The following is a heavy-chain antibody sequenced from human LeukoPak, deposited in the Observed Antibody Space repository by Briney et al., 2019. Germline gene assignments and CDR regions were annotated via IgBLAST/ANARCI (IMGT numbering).Heavy chain of an antibody. J-gene: IGHJ5*02. CDR3: ARVVADNWFDP. V-gene: IGHV5-51*01. D-gene: IGHD2-15*01. CDR1: GYTFTSYW. CDR2: IYPRDSDT. Sequence: GESLKISCNGSGYTFTSYWIAWVRQMPGKGLEWMGIIYPRDSDTRYSPSFQGQVTISADKSISTAYLQWSSLKASDTAMYYCARVVADNWFDPWGQGTLVTVSS.